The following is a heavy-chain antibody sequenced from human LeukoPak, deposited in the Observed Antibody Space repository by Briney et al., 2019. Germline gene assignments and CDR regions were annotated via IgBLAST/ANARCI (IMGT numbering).Heavy chain of an antibody. CDR2: IYYSGST. J-gene: IGHJ4*02. Sequence: PSETLSLTCTVSGGSISSYYWSWIRPPPGKGLEWIGYIYYSGSTNYNPSLKSRVTISVDTSKNQFSLKLSSVTAADTAVYYCARGRDGYNFPLDYWGQGTLVTVSS. D-gene: IGHD5-24*01. V-gene: IGHV4-59*01. CDR3: ARGRDGYNFPLDY. CDR1: GGSISSYY.